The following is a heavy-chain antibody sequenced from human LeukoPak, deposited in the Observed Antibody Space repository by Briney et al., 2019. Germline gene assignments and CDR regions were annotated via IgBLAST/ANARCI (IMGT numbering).Heavy chain of an antibody. CDR1: GGSISSGGYY. Sequence: SETLSLTCTVSGGSISSGGYYWSWIRQHPGKGLEWIGYIYYSGSTYYNPSLKSRVTISVDTSKNQFSLKLSSVTAADTAVYYCASGPASRYYYDSSGYYYWDYWGQGTLVTVSS. D-gene: IGHD3-22*01. CDR2: IYYSGST. J-gene: IGHJ4*02. CDR3: ASGPASRYYYDSSGYYYWDY. V-gene: IGHV4-31*03.